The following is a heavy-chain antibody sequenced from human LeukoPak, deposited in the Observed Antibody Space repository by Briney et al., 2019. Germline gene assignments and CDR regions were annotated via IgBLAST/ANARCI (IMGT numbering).Heavy chain of an antibody. CDR2: IYYSGSA. V-gene: IGHV4-30-4*01. J-gene: IGHJ4*02. Sequence: SQTLSLTCTVSGGSISSGDYYWSWISQPPGKGLEWIGYIYYSGSAYYNPSLKSRVTISVDTSKNQFSLKLSSVTAADTAVYYCARDPAGGRDGYGWGQGTLVTVSS. CDR1: GGSISSGDYY. CDR3: ARDPAGGRDGYG. D-gene: IGHD5-24*01.